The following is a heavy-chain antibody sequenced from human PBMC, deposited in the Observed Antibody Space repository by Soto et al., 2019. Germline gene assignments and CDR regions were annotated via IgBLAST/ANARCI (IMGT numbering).Heavy chain of an antibody. J-gene: IGHJ4*02. CDR3: ARGGADFWSGYYSGDY. D-gene: IGHD3-3*01. CDR1: GYSFTSYA. V-gene: IGHV1-3*01. CDR2: INAGNGNT. Sequence: GPSVKVSCKTSGYSFTSYAMHWVRQAPGQRLEWMGWINAGNGNTKYSQKFQGRVTITRDTSASTAYMELSSLRSEDTAVYYCARGGADFWSGYYSGDYWGQGTLVTVSS.